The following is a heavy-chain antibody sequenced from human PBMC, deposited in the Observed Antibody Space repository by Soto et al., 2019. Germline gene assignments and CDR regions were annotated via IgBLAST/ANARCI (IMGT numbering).Heavy chain of an antibody. CDR1: GFTVSGYA. V-gene: IGHV3-11*04. D-gene: IGHD3-10*01. Sequence: GGPLSLSCAASGFTVSGYAMRWVRQAPGKGLEWVSTINGSGGTIYYADSVKGRFTISRDNAKNSLYLQMNSLRAEDTAVYYCARDQLWFGESLSLWAYGMDVWGQGTTVTVSS. CDR3: ARDQLWFGESLSLWAYGMDV. J-gene: IGHJ6*02. CDR2: INGSGGTI.